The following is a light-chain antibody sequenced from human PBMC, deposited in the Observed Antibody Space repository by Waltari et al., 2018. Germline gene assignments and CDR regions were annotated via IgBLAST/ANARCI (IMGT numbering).Light chain of an antibody. Sequence: DIVMTQSPDSLAVSLGERATINCKSSQSVLYRSNNKNHLAWYQQKPGQPPRLLIYWATTRESGVPDRFSGSESGTDFTLTISSLQAEDVAVYYCQQYSSIPITFGGGTKVEI. CDR3: QQYSSIPIT. CDR2: WAT. V-gene: IGKV4-1*01. CDR1: QSVLYRSNNKNH. J-gene: IGKJ4*01.